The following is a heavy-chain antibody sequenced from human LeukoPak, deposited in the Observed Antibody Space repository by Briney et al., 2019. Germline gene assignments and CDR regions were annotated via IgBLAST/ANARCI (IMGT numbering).Heavy chain of an antibody. Sequence: ASVKVSCKASGGTFSSYAISWVRQAPGQGLEWMGRIIPIFGTANYAQKFQGRVTITTDESTSTAYMELSSLRSEDTAVYYCASARYSSGWYLEYFQHWGQGTLVTVPS. CDR2: IIPIFGTA. V-gene: IGHV1-69*05. CDR3: ASARYSSGWYLEYFQH. CDR1: GGTFSSYA. J-gene: IGHJ1*01. D-gene: IGHD6-19*01.